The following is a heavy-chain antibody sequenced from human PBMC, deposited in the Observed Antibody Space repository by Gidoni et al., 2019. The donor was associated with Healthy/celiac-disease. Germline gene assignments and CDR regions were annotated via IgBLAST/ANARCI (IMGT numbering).Heavy chain of an antibody. Sequence: QVQLVPSGAEVKKPGSSVKVSCKASGGPFISYAISWVRQAPGQGLEWMGGIIPIFGTANYAQKFQGRVTMTADESTSTAYMELSSLRSEDTAVYYCARGDYGGNSALYYFDYWGQGTLVTVSS. CDR3: ARGDYGGNSALYYFDY. D-gene: IGHD4-17*01. J-gene: IGHJ4*02. V-gene: IGHV1-69*01. CDR1: GGPFISYA. CDR2: IIPIFGTA.